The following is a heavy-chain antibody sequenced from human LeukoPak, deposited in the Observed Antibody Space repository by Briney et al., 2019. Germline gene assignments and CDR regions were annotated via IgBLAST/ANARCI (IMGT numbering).Heavy chain of an antibody. CDR3: ARHCDKRDTNDWYIDY. J-gene: IGHJ4*02. CDR2: IYPGDSYI. CDR1: GYTFSNYW. D-gene: IGHD3-9*01. V-gene: IGHV5-51*01. Sequence: GESLKISCKGSGYTFSNYWIGWVRQMPGKGLEWMGIIYPGDSYIRYSPSFQGQVTISADKSISTAYLQWSSLKASDTAMYYRARHCDKRDTNDWYIDYWGQGTLVTVSS.